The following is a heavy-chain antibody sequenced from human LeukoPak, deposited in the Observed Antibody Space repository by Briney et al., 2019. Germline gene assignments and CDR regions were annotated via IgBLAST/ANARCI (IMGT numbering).Heavy chain of an antibody. CDR2: ISTYNGNT. D-gene: IGHD3-22*01. J-gene: IGHJ4*02. CDR1: GYSFTNYS. V-gene: IGHV1-18*01. CDR3: AKEKRAYYYDYSDFYPNDY. Sequence: ASVKVSCKTSGYSFTNYSMSSVRQAPGQGLEWMGWISTYNGNTEYSHKLKGRVTMTRDTSTSTAYLELRSLRSDDTAVYYCAKEKRAYYYDYSDFYPNDYWGQGTLVTVSS.